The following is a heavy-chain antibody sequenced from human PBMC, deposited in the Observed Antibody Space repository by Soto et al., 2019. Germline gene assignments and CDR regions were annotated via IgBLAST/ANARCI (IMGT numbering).Heavy chain of an antibody. CDR2: ISRNSDYI. V-gene: IGHV3-21*01. CDR3: ARVGAYFGEFDYFDY. D-gene: IGHD3-10*01. CDR1: GFTFSSYS. Sequence: EVQLVESGGGLVKPGGSLRLSCAASGFTFSSYSMNCVRQAPGKGLEWVSSISRNSDYIYYSDSVKGRFIISRDNARTSLYLHMNSLRAEDTAVYYCARVGAYFGEFDYFDYWGQGALVTVSS. J-gene: IGHJ4*02.